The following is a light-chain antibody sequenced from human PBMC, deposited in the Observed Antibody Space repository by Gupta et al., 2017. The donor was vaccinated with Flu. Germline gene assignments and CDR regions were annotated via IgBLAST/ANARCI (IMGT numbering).Light chain of an antibody. CDR2: TAS. CDR1: QSISSY. CDR3: QQSYTTPRT. J-gene: IGKJ2*01. V-gene: IGKV1-39*01. Sequence: IKMTQSPSHLSASVGNRVTITCRASQSISSYLNWYQQKPGKAPKLLIHTASTLQSEVPSGFRGSGSGTDFTLTISRLQPEDFATYYCQQSYTTPRTFGQGTRLEIK.